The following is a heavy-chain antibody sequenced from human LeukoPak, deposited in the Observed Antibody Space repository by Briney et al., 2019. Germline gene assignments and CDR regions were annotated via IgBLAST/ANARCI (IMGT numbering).Heavy chain of an antibody. CDR3: ARKGTYHGFWGADYHYMDV. CDR2: IYYSGRI. D-gene: IGHD3-3*01. V-gene: IGHV4-59*01. Sequence: AETLSLTCAVSGGSISRYYWNWIRQSPGKGVDGIGSIYYSGRITYNPSVLSRVTISVDMSKNQFSLKVSSVTAEDTAVYYCARKGTYHGFWGADYHYMDVWDKGPTVTVS. CDR1: GGSISRYY. J-gene: IGHJ6*03.